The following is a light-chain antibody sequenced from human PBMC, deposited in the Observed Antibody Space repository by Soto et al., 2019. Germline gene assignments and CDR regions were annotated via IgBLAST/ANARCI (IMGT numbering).Light chain of an antibody. V-gene: IGLV2-23*01. CDR3: CSYARGSTYV. CDR2: EGS. J-gene: IGLJ1*01. Sequence: QSVLTQPASVSGSPGQSITISCTGTSSDVGNYNLVSWYQQHPGKAPKLMIYEGSKRPSGVSNRFSGSKSDNTAYLTISGLQAEDEAHYYCCSYARGSTYVFGPGTKATV. CDR1: SSDVGNYNL.